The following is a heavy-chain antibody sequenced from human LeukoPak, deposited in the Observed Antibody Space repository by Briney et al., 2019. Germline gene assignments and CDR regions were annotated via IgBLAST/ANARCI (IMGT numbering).Heavy chain of an antibody. Sequence: GASVKVSCKASGYTFTAHYIHWVLHAPGQGLGWMGGISPNNGGRSYAQKFQGRVTMTRDTSISTASMELSRLRSDDTAVYYCARDTSGSYYHFDYWGQGTLVTVSS. V-gene: IGHV1-2*02. D-gene: IGHD1-26*01. CDR2: ISPNNGGR. CDR3: ARDTSGSYYHFDY. J-gene: IGHJ4*02. CDR1: GYTFTAHY.